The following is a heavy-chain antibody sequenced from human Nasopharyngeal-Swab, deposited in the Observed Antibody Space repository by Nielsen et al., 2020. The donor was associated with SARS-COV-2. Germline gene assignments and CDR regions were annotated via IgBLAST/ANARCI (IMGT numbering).Heavy chain of an antibody. J-gene: IGHJ3*02. V-gene: IGHV4-39*01. CDR2: IYYSGST. CDR3: ARPRGSGWYREAFDI. Sequence: RQAPGKGLEWIGSIYYSGSTYYNPSLKSRVTISVDTSKNQFSLKLSSVTAADTVVYYCARPRGSGWYREAFDIWGQGTMVTVSS. D-gene: IGHD6-19*01.